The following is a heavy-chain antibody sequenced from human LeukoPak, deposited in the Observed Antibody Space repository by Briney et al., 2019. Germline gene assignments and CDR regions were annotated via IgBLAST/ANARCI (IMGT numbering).Heavy chain of an antibody. D-gene: IGHD2-15*01. CDR2: INWNGGST. Sequence: PGGSLRLSCAASGFTFDDYGMSWVRHAPGKGLEWVSGINWNGGSTAYAVSVKGRFTISRDNAKNSLYLQMNSLRAEDTALYYCARGPSWELLNWGQGTMVTVSS. V-gene: IGHV3-20*04. CDR3: ARGPSWELLN. J-gene: IGHJ3*01. CDR1: GFTFDDYG.